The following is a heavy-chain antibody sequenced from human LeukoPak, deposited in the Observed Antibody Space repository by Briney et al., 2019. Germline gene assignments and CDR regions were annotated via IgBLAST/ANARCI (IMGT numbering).Heavy chain of an antibody. V-gene: IGHV5-51*01. CDR2: IYPGDSDT. D-gene: IGHD3-9*01. CDR3: AIQDILTGNYYGMDV. Sequence: GESLKISCKGSGYSFTSYWIGWVRQMPGKGLEWMGIIYPGDSDTRYSPSFQGQVTISADKSISTAYLQWSSLKASDTAMFYCAIQDILTGNYYGMDVWGQGTTVTVSS. CDR1: GYSFTSYW. J-gene: IGHJ6*02.